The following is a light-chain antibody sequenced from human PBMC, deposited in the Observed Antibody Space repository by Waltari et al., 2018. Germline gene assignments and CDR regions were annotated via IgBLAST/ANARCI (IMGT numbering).Light chain of an antibody. CDR3: SSYRGSSSWV. CDR2: DVT. V-gene: IGLV2-14*03. J-gene: IGLJ3*02. Sequence: QSALTQPASVSGSPGQSITISCTGTSSDVGGWNYVSWYQQQPGRAPKPIIYDVTNRPSGVSHRFAGSKSCNTASLTISGLQSEDESVYYCSSYRGSSSWVFGGVTKVTVL. CDR1: SSDVGGWNY.